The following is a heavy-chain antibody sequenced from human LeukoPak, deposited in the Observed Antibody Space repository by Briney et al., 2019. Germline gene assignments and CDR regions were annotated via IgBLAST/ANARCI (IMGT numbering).Heavy chain of an antibody. D-gene: IGHD3-10*01. CDR2: INHSGST. CDR1: GGSFSGYY. J-gene: IGHJ4*02. V-gene: IGHV4-34*01. CDR3: ARAGSAGLPQDY. Sequence: SETLSLTCAVYGGSFSGYYWSWIRQPPGKGLEWIGEINHSGSTNYNPSLKSRVTISVDTSKNQFSLKLSSVTAADTAVYYCARAGSAGLPQDYWGQGTLVTVSS.